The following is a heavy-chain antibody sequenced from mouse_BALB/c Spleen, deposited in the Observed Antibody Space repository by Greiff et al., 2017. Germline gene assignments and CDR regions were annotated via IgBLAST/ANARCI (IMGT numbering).Heavy chain of an antibody. CDR2: ISSGGGST. CDR1: GFAFSSYD. Sequence: LVESGGGLVKPGGSLKLSCAASGFAFSSYDMSWVRQTPEKRLEWVAYISSGGGSTYYPDTVKGRFTISRDNAKNTLYLQMSSLKSEDTAMYYCARHRGLRLYWYFDVWGAGTTVTVSS. D-gene: IGHD2-4*01. J-gene: IGHJ1*01. CDR3: ARHRGLRLYWYFDV. V-gene: IGHV5-12-1*01.